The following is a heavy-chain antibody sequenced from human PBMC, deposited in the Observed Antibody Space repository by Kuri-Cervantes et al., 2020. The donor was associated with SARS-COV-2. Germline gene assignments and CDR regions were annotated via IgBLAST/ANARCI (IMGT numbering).Heavy chain of an antibody. Sequence: GESLKISCTASGFTFGDYAMSWVRQAPGKGLEWVGFIRSKAYGGTTEYAASVKGRFTISRDDSKGIAYLQMNSLKTEDAAVYYCTTDLSPSPITIFGVVISHYGMDVWGQGTTVTVSS. CDR2: IRSKAYGGTT. V-gene: IGHV3-49*04. D-gene: IGHD3-3*01. J-gene: IGHJ6*02. CDR1: GFTFGDYA. CDR3: TTDLSPSPITIFGVVISHYGMDV.